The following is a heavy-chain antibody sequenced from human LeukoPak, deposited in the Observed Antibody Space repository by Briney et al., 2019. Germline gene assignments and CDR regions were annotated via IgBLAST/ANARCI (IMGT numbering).Heavy chain of an antibody. V-gene: IGHV3-21*01. Sequence: GGSLRLSCAASGFTFSSYSMNWVRQAPGKGLEWVSSISSSSSYIYYADSVKGRFTISRDNAKNSLYLQMNSLRAEDTAVYYCARDRGIAAAGKNDYWGQGTLVTVSS. J-gene: IGHJ4*02. D-gene: IGHD6-13*01. CDR1: GFTFSSYS. CDR3: ARDRGIAAAGKNDY. CDR2: ISSSSSYI.